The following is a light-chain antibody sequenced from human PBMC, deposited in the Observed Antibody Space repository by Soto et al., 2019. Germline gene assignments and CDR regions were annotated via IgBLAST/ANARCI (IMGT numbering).Light chain of an antibody. CDR1: GTDVGQYNY. V-gene: IGLV2-8*01. CDR2: HVS. CDR3: SSYGGFNNVL. Sequence: QSALTQPPSASGSRGQSVTISCTGAGTDVGQYNYVSWYQQHPGKAPKLLIHHVSRRPSGVPARFSGSKSGNTASLTVSGLQTEDEAAYYCSSYGGFNNVLFGGGTKLTVL. J-gene: IGLJ2*01.